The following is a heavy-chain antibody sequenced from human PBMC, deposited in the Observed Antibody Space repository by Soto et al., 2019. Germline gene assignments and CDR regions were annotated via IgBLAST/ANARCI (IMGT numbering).Heavy chain of an antibody. Sequence: PSETLSLTCTVPCGSISTDNYYCSWRRQSPGNGLEWIAYIYDSGSTCYNPSLTSRLTISVDPSKNQFSLKLSSVTAADTAVYYCARTASPAPFYDASADFERWGQGTLVTVSS. CDR1: CGSISTDNYY. CDR3: ARTASPAPFYDASADFER. V-gene: IGHV4-30-4*01. J-gene: IGHJ5*02. CDR2: IYDSGST. D-gene: IGHD3-22*01.